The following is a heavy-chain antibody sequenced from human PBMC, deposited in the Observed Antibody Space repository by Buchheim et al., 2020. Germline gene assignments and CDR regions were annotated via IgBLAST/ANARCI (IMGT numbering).Heavy chain of an antibody. J-gene: IGHJ4*02. CDR3: ARDGLLGTSGYIYGYAYYFDY. D-gene: IGHD5-18*01. Sequence: QMQLMESGGGVVQPGRSLRLSCAASGFTFSSYGMHWVRQAPGEGLEWVAVISYDGSNKYYADSVKGRFSISRDNSKHTLYLQMNSLRAEDTAVYFCARDGLLGTSGYIYGYAYYFDYWGQGTL. V-gene: IGHV3-30*03. CDR2: ISYDGSNK. CDR1: GFTFSSYG.